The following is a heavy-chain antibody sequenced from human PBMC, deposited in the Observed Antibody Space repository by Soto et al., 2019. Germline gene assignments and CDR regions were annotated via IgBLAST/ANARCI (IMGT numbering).Heavy chain of an antibody. J-gene: IGHJ6*02. CDR3: ARGEVNLWFGDKGYYYYYGMDV. Sequence: QVQLVQSGAEVKKPGASVKVSCKASGYTFTSYAMHWVRQAPGQRLEWMGWINAGNGNTKYSQKFQGRVTITRDTSASTAYMELSSLRSEDTAVYYCARGEVNLWFGDKGYYYYYGMDVWGQGTTVTVSS. V-gene: IGHV1-3*01. D-gene: IGHD3-10*01. CDR2: INAGNGNT. CDR1: GYTFTSYA.